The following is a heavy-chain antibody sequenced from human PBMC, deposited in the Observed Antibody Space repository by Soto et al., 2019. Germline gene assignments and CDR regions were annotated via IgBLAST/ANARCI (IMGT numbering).Heavy chain of an antibody. V-gene: IGHV1-69*12. J-gene: IGHJ4*02. D-gene: IGHD5-12*01. CDR2: IIPMFGTA. Sequence: QVQLVQSGAEVKKPESSVKVSCKAPGGTFSTYAISWVRQAPGQGLEWMGGIIPMFGTANYGQRFQDRVTITADESTNTVYMELRSLRSEDTAVYFCASGILLWLRRINNGYSGWGQGTLVTVSS. CDR1: GGTFSTYA. CDR3: ASGILLWLRRINNGYSG.